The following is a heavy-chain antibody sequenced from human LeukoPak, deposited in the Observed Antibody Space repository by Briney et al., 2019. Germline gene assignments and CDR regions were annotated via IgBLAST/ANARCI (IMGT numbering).Heavy chain of an antibody. V-gene: IGHV4-59*01. CDR1: GGSISSYY. CDR2: IYYSGST. D-gene: IGHD3-9*01. Sequence: EPSETLSLXCTGYGGSISSYYWSWLRQPPGKGLEWIGYIYYSGSTNYNPSLKSRVTISVNTSKKQFSLKLSSVTAADSAVYYCALTGYDNWFDPWGQGTLVTVSS. J-gene: IGHJ5*02. CDR3: ALTGYDNWFDP.